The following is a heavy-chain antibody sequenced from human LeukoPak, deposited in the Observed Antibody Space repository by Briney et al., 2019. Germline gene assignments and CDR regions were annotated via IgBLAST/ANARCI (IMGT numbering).Heavy chain of an antibody. J-gene: IGHJ1*01. CDR3: VRDGNDGLNDWEY. CDR1: GFTFSSYS. Sequence: GGSLRLSCAASGFTFSSYSMNWVCQAPGKGLEWVSSISSSSSYIYYADSVKGRFTISRDNAKNSLYLQMNSLKAGDTALYYCVRDGNDGLNDWEYWGQGALVTVSS. V-gene: IGHV3-21*04. D-gene: IGHD1-1*01. CDR2: ISSSSSYI.